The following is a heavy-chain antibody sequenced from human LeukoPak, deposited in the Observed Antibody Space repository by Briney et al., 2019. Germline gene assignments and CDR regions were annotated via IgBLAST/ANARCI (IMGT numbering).Heavy chain of an antibody. V-gene: IGHV3-53*01. CDR3: ASSGSGSYPEGWFDP. D-gene: IGHD3-10*01. J-gene: IGHJ5*01. Sequence: PSETLSLTCTVSGASVSGSAYYWGWIRQPPGKGLEWVSLIYSRGDTKYADSVKGRFTISRDNSKNTLYLQMNSLRAEDTAVYYCASSGSGSYPEGWFDPWGQGTLVTVSS. CDR2: IYSRGDT. CDR1: GASVSGSAYY.